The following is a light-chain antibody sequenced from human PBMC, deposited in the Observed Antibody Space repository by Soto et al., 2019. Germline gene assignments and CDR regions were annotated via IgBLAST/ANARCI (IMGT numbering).Light chain of an antibody. CDR1: QSVSNNY. CDR3: QQRNNWPPIT. CDR2: GAS. J-gene: IGKJ5*01. V-gene: IGKV3-11*01. Sequence: VLSQTPGTLSLSPLSRSTRSRGAIQSVSNNYLDWYQQKPGKAPRLLIYGASNRPTGIPARFSGSGSGTDFTLTISSLQPEDFAAYYCQQRNNWPPITFGQGTRLEIK.